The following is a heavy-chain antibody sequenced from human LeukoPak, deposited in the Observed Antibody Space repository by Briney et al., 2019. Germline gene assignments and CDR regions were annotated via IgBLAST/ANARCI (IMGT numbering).Heavy chain of an antibody. V-gene: IGHV4-4*07. CDR2: IYSSGST. Sequence: AETLSLTCSVSGGSTNSYYWSWIRQSGGKGLEGIGRIYSSGSTVYNTSLNSRLTISIEKSKNQFSLTLKDGTATDTAVYYCARVKASSTSWTFDQWGQGALVTVSS. CDR3: ARVKASSTSWTFDQ. CDR1: GGSTNSYY. D-gene: IGHD2-2*01. J-gene: IGHJ4*02.